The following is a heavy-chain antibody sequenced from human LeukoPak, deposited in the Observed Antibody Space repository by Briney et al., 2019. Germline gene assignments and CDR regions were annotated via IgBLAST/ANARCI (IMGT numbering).Heavy chain of an antibody. J-gene: IGHJ4*02. CDR1: GFTFSSYG. CDR3: AKGVVPAAMDLFDY. V-gene: IGHV3-33*06. CDR2: IWYDGSNK. D-gene: IGHD2-2*01. Sequence: GGSLRLSCAASGFTFSSYGMHWVRQAPGKGLEWVAVIWYDGSNKYYADSVKGRFTISRDNSKNTLYLQMNSLRAEDTAVYYCAKGVVPAAMDLFDYWGQGTLVTVSS.